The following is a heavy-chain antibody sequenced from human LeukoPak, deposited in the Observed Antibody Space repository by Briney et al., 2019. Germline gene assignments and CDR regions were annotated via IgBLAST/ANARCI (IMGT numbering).Heavy chain of an antibody. CDR2: IWYDGSNK. J-gene: IGHJ4*01. D-gene: IGHD6-19*01. Sequence: GGSLRLSCAASGFSFSSYGMDWVRQGPGKGLEWVAVIWYDGSNKYYADSVKGRFTISRDNSKNTLYLQMNSLRAEDTAVYYCAKSGRIPVADIVDYWGHGTLVTVSS. V-gene: IGHV3-33*06. CDR1: GFSFSSYG. CDR3: AKSGRIPVADIVDY.